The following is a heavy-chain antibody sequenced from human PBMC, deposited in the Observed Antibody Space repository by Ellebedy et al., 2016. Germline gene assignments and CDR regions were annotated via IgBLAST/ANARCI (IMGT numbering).Heavy chain of an antibody. D-gene: IGHD3-22*01. CDR1: GLVFTGYT. CDR2: ISASSTYI. J-gene: IGHJ1*01. V-gene: IGHV3-21*01. Sequence: GGSLRLSCATSGLVFTGYTMNWVRQAPGKGLEWVSSISASSTYIHYADSVKGRFTVSRDNAKASLFLQMSNLRAKDTAVYFCATDFYDDSGYTTHLQHWGQGTLVTVSS. CDR3: ATDFYDDSGYTTHLQH.